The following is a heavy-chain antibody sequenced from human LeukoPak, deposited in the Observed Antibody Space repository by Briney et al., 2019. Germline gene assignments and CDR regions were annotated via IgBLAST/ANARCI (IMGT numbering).Heavy chain of an antibody. Sequence: GGSLRLSCAASGFTFSSYAMSWVRQAPGKGLEWVSGISGRGGSTYYADSVKGRFTISRDNSKNTLSLQMNSLRAEDTAVYYCAKDLGNSPTYYYGSGTYSASDYWGQGTLVTVSS. CDR1: GFTFSSYA. J-gene: IGHJ4*02. CDR2: ISGRGGST. CDR3: AKDLGNSPTYYYGSGTYSASDY. V-gene: IGHV3-23*01. D-gene: IGHD3-10*01.